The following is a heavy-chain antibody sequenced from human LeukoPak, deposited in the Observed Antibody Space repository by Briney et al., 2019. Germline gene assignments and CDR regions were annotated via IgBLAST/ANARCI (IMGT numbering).Heavy chain of an antibody. CDR3: PRGKHSGGSSWHMFDY. Sequence: ASVKVSCKASGGTFSSYAISWLRQAPGQGLEWMGGIIPIFGTANYAQKFQGRVTITADESTSTAYMELSSLRYEATAVYYCPRGKHSGGSSWHMFDYWGQGTLVTVSS. V-gene: IGHV1-69*13. J-gene: IGHJ4*02. D-gene: IGHD2-15*01. CDR1: GGTFSSYA. CDR2: IIPIFGTA.